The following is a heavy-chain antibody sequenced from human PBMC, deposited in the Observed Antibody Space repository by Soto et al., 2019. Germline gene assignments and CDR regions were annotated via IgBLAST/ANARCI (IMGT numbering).Heavy chain of an antibody. CDR3: ARGNRAYLRPRYYFDY. Sequence: SETLSLTCTVSGGSISSGGYYWSWIRQHPGKGLEWIGYIYYSGSTYYNPSLKSRVTISVDTSKNQFSLKLSSVTAADTAVYYCARGNRAYLRPRYYFDYWGQGTLVTVYS. CDR2: IYYSGST. D-gene: IGHD2-2*01. J-gene: IGHJ4*02. V-gene: IGHV4-31*03. CDR1: GGSISSGGYY.